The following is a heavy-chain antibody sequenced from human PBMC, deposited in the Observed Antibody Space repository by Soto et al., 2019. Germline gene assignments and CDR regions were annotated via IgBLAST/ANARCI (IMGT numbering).Heavy chain of an antibody. Sequence: PGGSLRLSCAASGFTFSSYAMYWVRQAPGKGLEWVAEIWYDGNNKYYADSVKGRFTISRDNSKNTVFLQMDSLRAEDTAVYYCAREYSLAVVLPGYWGQGTPVTVS. CDR1: GFTFSSYA. CDR3: AREYSLAVVLPGY. J-gene: IGHJ4*02. CDR2: IWYDGNNK. V-gene: IGHV3-33*01. D-gene: IGHD2-15*01.